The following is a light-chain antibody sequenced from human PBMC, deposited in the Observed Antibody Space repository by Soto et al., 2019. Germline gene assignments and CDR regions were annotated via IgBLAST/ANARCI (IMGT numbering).Light chain of an antibody. CDR3: QQRGSWPWT. CDR1: QSVSSY. Sequence: LTQSPSTLSLSPWERATLSCRASQSVSSYLAWYQQKPGQAPRLLIYDASNRATGVPARFSGGGSGTDFTLTVNSLEPEDFAVYYCQQRGSWPWTSGQGTKVDIK. V-gene: IGKV3-11*01. J-gene: IGKJ1*01. CDR2: DAS.